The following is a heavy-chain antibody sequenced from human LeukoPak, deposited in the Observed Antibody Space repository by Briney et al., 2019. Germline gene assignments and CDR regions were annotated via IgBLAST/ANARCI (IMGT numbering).Heavy chain of an antibody. J-gene: IGHJ4*02. Sequence: SETLSLTCAVYGGSFSGYYWSWIRQPRGKGLEWIGEINHSGSTNYNPSPKSRVTISVDTSKNQFSLKLSAVTAADTAVYYCARGVAARAYGYWGQGTLVTVSS. D-gene: IGHD6-6*01. CDR2: INHSGST. V-gene: IGHV4-34*01. CDR1: GGSFSGYY. CDR3: ARGVAARAYGY.